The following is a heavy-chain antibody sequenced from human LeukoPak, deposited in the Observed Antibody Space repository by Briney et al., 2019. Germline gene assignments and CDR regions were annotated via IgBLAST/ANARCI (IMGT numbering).Heavy chain of an antibody. CDR1: GGSISSYY. V-gene: IGHV4-4*09. D-gene: IGHD1-7*01. Sequence: SETLSLTCTVSGGSISSYYWSWIRQSPGKGLEWIGHIYTSGSTNYNPSLKSRITTSLDTSRNQLSLNLTSVTAADTAVYYCARQNWHYSSGYYYYVDVWGKGTTVTVSS. CDR2: IYTSGST. J-gene: IGHJ6*03. CDR3: ARQNWHYSSGYYYYVDV.